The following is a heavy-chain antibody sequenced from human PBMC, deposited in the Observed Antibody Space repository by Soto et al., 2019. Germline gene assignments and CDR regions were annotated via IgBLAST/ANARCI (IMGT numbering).Heavy chain of an antibody. D-gene: IGHD6-19*01. V-gene: IGHV3-11*05. CDR1: GFTLSDYY. Sequence: QVQLVESGGGLVKPGGSLRLSCIAYGFTLSDYYMTWIRQTPGKGLEWVSNISSSSSDTNYADSVKGRFTISRDNAKNSLYLQMNSLRVEDTAVYYCARSDPSSGWCCNWFDPWGQGTLVTVSS. CDR3: ARSDPSSGWCCNWFDP. J-gene: IGHJ5*02. CDR2: ISSSSSDT.